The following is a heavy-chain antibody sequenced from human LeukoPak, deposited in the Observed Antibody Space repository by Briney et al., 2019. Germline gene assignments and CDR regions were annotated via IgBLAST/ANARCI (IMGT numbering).Heavy chain of an antibody. D-gene: IGHD6-13*01. V-gene: IGHV1-18*04. J-gene: IGHJ5*02. CDR3: ARDVGITAADSFDP. CDR2: IHIYGGNT. Sequence: ASVKVSCKASGYSSTNYGISWVRQAPGQGLEWMGWIHIYGGNTNYAQKFQGRVTMTTDTSTSTVYMEVRGLRSDDTAMYYCARDVGITAADSFDPWGQGTLVTVSS. CDR1: GYSSTNYG.